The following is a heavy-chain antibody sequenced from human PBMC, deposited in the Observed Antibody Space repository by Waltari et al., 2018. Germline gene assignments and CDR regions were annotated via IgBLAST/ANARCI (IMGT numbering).Heavy chain of an antibody. CDR3: ARVSEGSSIWGMYYGMDV. J-gene: IGHJ6*02. Sequence: QVQLQESGPGLVKPSETLSLTCAVSGYSISSGYYWGWIRQPPGKGLEWIGSIYHSGSTYYNPSLKSRVTISVDTSKNQFSLKLSSVTAADTAVYYCARVSEGSSIWGMYYGMDVWGQGTTVTVSS. D-gene: IGHD6-6*01. CDR1: GYSISSGYY. CDR2: IYHSGST. V-gene: IGHV4-38-2*01.